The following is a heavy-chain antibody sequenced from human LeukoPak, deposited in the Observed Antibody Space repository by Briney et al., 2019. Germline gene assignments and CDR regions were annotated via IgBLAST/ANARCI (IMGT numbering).Heavy chain of an antibody. CDR1: GDSMSSHY. J-gene: IGHJ4*02. D-gene: IGHD1-26*01. CDR2: VYYSGST. Sequence: SETLSLTCTVSGDSMSSHYWGCFRQPPGTGLEWIGVVYYSGSTYYTPSLKSRVTISVDTSKNQFSLRLNSVTAADTAVYYCARQRLWADYWGQGTLVTVSS. CDR3: ARQRLWADY. V-gene: IGHV4-39*01.